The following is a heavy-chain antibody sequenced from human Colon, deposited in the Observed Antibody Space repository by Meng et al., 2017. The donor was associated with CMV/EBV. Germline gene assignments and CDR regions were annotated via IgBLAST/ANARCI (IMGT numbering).Heavy chain of an antibody. D-gene: IGHD3-3*01. Sequence: CEASAYTFTDYYLHWVRQAPGQGLEWMGWINPNSGGTNYAQKFEGRVTMTRDPSISTAYMEMRRLTSDDTAVYYCARDWLGFKVWFGPWGQGTLVTVSS. CDR3: ARDWLGFKVWFGP. CDR2: INPNSGGT. V-gene: IGHV1-2*02. CDR1: AYTFTDYY. J-gene: IGHJ5*02.